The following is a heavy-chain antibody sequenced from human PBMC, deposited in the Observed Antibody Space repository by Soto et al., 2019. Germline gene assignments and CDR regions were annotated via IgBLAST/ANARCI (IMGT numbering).Heavy chain of an antibody. D-gene: IGHD3-3*01. V-gene: IGHV1-18*01. Sequence: ASVKVSCKASGYTFTSYGISWVRQAPGQGLEWMGWISAYNGNTNYAQKLQGRVTMTTDTFTTTAYMELRSLRSDDTAVYYCARDTIFGVVIRSEDYGLDVWGQGTTVTVFS. CDR2: ISAYNGNT. J-gene: IGHJ6*02. CDR1: GYTFTSYG. CDR3: ARDTIFGVVIRSEDYGLDV.